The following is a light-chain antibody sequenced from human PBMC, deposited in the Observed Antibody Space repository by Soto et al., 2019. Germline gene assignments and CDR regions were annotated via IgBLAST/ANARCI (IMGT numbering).Light chain of an antibody. CDR3: QQYGSTPWT. J-gene: IGKJ1*01. CDR1: QSVSGRY. Sequence: EIVLTHSPGTLSLSPGERATLSCRASQSVSGRYLAWYQQKPGQAPRPLIYGASSRASGIPDRFSGSGSGTDFTLTISRLEPEDFAVYYCQQYGSTPWTFGQGTKVEIK. CDR2: GAS. V-gene: IGKV3-20*01.